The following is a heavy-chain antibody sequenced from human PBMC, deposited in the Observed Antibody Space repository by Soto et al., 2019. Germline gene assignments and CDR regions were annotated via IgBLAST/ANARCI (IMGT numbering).Heavy chain of an antibody. V-gene: IGHV4-39*01. D-gene: IGHD2-15*01. J-gene: IGHJ5*01. CDR3: ARHTSGSVWLDP. Sequence: SETLSLTCTVSGGSISDISYCWGWIRQPPGKGLQWIGCMFYSGATYYNPSLKNRVTLSVDTSNNEFSLKLVSVTAPDTAVYYRARHTSGSVWLDPLGEGTLVTVSS. CDR2: MFYSGAT. CDR1: GGSISDISYC.